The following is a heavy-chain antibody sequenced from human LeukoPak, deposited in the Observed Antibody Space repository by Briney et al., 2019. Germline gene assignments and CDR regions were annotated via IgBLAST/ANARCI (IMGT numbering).Heavy chain of an antibody. CDR1: GFTFSSYA. V-gene: IGHV3-23*01. CDR2: ISGSGGST. J-gene: IGHJ4*02. CDR3: AKGRVLRYFDWLEYYFDY. D-gene: IGHD3-9*01. Sequence: GGSLRLSCAASGFTFSSYAMSWVRQAPGKGLEWDSAISGSGGSTYYADSVKGRFTISRDNSKNTLYLQMNSLRAEDTAVYYCAKGRVLRYFDWLEYYFDYWGQGTLVTVSS.